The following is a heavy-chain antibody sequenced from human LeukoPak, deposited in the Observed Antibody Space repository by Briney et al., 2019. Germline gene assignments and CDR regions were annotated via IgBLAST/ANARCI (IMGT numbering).Heavy chain of an antibody. CDR2: INWNGGST. Sequence: GGSLRLSCAASRFTFDDYGMSWVRQAPGKGLEWVSGINWNGGSTVYADSVEGRFAPSRDHSKNTLYLQMNSLRAEDTALYYCARERSGSGSYHLDYWGQGTLVTVSS. CDR3: ARERSGSGSYHLDY. V-gene: IGHV3-20*04. D-gene: IGHD1-26*01. CDR1: RFTFDDYG. J-gene: IGHJ4*02.